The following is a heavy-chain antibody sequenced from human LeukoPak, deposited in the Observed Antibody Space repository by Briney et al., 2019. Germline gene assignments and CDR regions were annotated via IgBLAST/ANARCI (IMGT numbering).Heavy chain of an antibody. Sequence: SETLSLTCAVYGGSFSGYYWSWIRQPPGKGLEWIGEINHSGSTNYNPSLKSRVTISVDTSKNQFSLRLSSVTAADTAVYYCAGLAGRRFLEDYWGQGTLVTVSS. V-gene: IGHV4-34*01. CDR1: GGSFSGYY. J-gene: IGHJ4*02. CDR2: INHSGST. D-gene: IGHD3-3*01. CDR3: AGLAGRRFLEDY.